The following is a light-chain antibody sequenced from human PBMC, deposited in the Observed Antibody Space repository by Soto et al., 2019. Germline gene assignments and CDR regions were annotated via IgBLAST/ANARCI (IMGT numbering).Light chain of an antibody. J-gene: IGKJ1*01. V-gene: IGKV3-20*01. Sequence: EIVLTQSPGTLSVSPGERATLPAGAGQTIARNNLAGYRQKPGQAPSLLIYGTSSRATGIPDRFSGSGSGTDFTLTISRLEPEDSAIYYCQQYGSWTFGQGTKVEI. CDR3: QQYGSWT. CDR1: QTIARNN. CDR2: GTS.